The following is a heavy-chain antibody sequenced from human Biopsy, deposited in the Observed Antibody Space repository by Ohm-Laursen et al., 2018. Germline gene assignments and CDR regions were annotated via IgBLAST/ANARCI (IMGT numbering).Heavy chain of an antibody. CDR2: LNTNSGDT. CDR1: GHIFTGYY. Sequence: GASVKVSCNASGHIFTGYYMHWVRQAPGQGLEWMGWLNTNSGDTEYAENFQGRVTMTRDTSISTAYMELSRLRSDDTAVYYCARLTRSTPTTGVWGQGTLVTVSS. D-gene: IGHD2-8*01. J-gene: IGHJ4*02. CDR3: ARLTRSTPTTGV. V-gene: IGHV1-2*02.